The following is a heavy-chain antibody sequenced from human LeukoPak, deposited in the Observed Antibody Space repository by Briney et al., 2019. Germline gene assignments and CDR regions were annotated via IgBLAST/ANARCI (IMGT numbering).Heavy chain of an antibody. CDR3: ARNARIAVAGSDY. CDR1: GYTFTSYG. D-gene: IGHD6-19*01. J-gene: IGHJ4*02. CDR2: TSAYNGNT. V-gene: IGHV1-18*01. Sequence: ASVKVSCKASGYTFTSYGISWVRQAPGQGLEWMGWTSAYNGNTNYAQKLQGRVTMTTDTSTSTAYMELSRLRSDDTAVYYCARNARIAVAGSDYWGQGTLVTVSS.